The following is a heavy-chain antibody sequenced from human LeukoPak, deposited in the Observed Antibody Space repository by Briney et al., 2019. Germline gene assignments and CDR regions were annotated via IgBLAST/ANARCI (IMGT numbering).Heavy chain of an antibody. CDR3: ARENPLSFMVRGVILWFDP. V-gene: IGHV1-2*02. Sequence: GASVKVSCKASGYTFTGYYMHWVRQAPGQGLEWMGWINPNIGGTNYAQQFPGRVTMTRDTSISTAYMELSRLRSDDTAVYYCARENPLSFMVRGVILWFDPWGQGTLVTVSS. J-gene: IGHJ5*02. CDR1: GYTFTGYY. D-gene: IGHD3-10*01. CDR2: INPNIGGT.